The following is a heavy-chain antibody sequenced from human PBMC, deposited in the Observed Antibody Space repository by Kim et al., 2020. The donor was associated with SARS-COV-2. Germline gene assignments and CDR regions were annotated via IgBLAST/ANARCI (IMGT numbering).Heavy chain of an antibody. J-gene: IGHJ4*02. CDR2: ISSNGGST. CDR1: GFTFSSYA. Sequence: GGSLRLSCAASGFTFSSYAMHWVRQAPGKGLEYVSAISSNGGSTYYANSVKGRFTISRDNSKNTLYLQMGSLRAEDMAVYYCARDRTGYDSSGYADYWGQGTLVTVSS. V-gene: IGHV3-64*01. D-gene: IGHD3-22*01. CDR3: ARDRTGYDSSGYADY.